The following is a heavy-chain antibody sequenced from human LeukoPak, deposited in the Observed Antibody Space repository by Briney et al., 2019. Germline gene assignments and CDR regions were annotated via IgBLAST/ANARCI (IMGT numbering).Heavy chain of an antibody. CDR1: GLTFNNAW. Sequence: AGGSLRLSCATSGLTFNNAWMSWFRQAPGKGLEWVGRIKSKIDGGTSDYAAPVQGRFTISRDDSKNTLYLQINSLKIEDTAVYYCATDPGEWEPIWGQGTLVTVSS. CDR2: IKSKIDGGTS. CDR3: ATDPGEWEPI. D-gene: IGHD1-26*01. J-gene: IGHJ3*02. V-gene: IGHV3-15*01.